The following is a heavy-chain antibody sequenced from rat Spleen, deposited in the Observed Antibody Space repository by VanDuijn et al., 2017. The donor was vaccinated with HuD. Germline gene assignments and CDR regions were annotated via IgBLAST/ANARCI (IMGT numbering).Heavy chain of an antibody. D-gene: IGHD4-3*01. J-gene: IGHJ3*01. V-gene: IGHV5-25*01. CDR2: ISPSGVT. CDR1: GFTFSNFD. CDR3: VRQDTSGYSNWFTY. Sequence: EVQLVESGGGLVQPGRSLKLSCAASGFTFSNFDMAWVRQAPTKGLEWVTSISPSGVTYYRDSVKGRFTVSRDNAKSTLYLQMDSLRSEDTATFYCVRQDTSGYSNWFTYWGQGTLVTVSS.